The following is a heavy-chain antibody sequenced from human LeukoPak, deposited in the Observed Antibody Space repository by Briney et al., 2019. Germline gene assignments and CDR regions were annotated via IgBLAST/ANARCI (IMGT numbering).Heavy chain of an antibody. V-gene: IGHV4-34*01. CDR2: INHSGST. CDR3: ARGRVARWFDP. J-gene: IGHJ5*02. Sequence: SETLSLTCAVYGGSFSGYYWSWIRQPPGKGLEWIGEINHSGSTNYNPSLKSRVTISVDTSKNQFSLKLSSVTAADMAVYYCARGRVARWFDPWGQGTLVTVSS. D-gene: IGHD5-12*01. CDR1: GGSFSGYY.